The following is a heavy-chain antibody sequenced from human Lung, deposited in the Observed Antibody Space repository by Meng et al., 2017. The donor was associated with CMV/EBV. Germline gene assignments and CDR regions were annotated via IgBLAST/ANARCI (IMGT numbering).Heavy chain of an antibody. D-gene: IGHD5-24*01. CDR3: ARERDATYYFHN. V-gene: IGHV1-46*04. CDR1: RDTFTYYH. CDR2: NNPRDGDT. Sequence: QWLQAGAEVIKPCGYVKVSCNASRDTFTYYHIHCVRQAPGQGLEWFGINNPRDGDTSYSQKLRGRVTLTRDTSTSTAYMELSSLSSGDTAVYYCARERDATYYFHNWGQGTLVTVSS. J-gene: IGHJ4*02.